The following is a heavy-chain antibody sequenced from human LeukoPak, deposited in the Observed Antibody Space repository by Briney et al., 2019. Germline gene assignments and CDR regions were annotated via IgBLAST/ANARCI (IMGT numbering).Heavy chain of an antibody. Sequence: GGSLRLSCAASGFTLEGFGMRWVRQAPGKGLEWVAFIRYDESQKLYIDSVKGRFSISRDTSKNVLYLQMNSLRAGDTAVYYCAKCYYDGRDSAFGDWGQGTPVTVSS. CDR2: IRYDESQK. V-gene: IGHV3-30*02. D-gene: IGHD1-26*01. CDR3: AKCYYDGRDSAFGD. J-gene: IGHJ4*02. CDR1: GFTLEGFG.